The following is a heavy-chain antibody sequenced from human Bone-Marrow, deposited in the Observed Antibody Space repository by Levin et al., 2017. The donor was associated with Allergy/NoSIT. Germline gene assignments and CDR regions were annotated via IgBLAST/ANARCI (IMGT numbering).Heavy chain of an antibody. CDR2: TRNKARSYTT. CDR3: ARVVAATGYSFDP. Sequence: SCAASGFTFSDHYMDWVRQAPGKGLEWVGRTRNKARSYTTEYAASVKGRFTISRDDSKNSLYLQMNSLKTEDTAVYYCARVVAATGYSFDPWGQGALVTVSS. V-gene: IGHV3-72*01. J-gene: IGHJ5*02. D-gene: IGHD2-15*01. CDR1: GFTFSDHY.